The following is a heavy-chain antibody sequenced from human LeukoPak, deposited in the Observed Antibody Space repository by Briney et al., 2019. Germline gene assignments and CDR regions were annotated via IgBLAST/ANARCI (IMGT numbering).Heavy chain of an antibody. V-gene: IGHV3-48*03. CDR2: ISSSGSTI. CDR1: GFTFSSYE. CDR3: AELGMTMIGGV. D-gene: IGHD3-10*02. Sequence: GGSLRLSCAASGFTFSSYEMNWVRQAPGKGLEWASYISSSGSTIYYADSVKGRFTISRDNAKNSLYLQMNSLRAEDTAVYYCAELGMTMIGGVWGKGATVTISS. J-gene: IGHJ6*03.